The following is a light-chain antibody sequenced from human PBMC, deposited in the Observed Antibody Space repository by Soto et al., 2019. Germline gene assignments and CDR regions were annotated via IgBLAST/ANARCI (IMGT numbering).Light chain of an antibody. Sequence: QSALTQPASVSGSPGQSVTISCTGTSSDVVGYNDVSWYQQHPGKAPKLMIYDVSNRPSGVSNRFSGSKSGNTASLTISGLQAEDEADYYCSSYTSSSTVVFGGGTKLPVL. J-gene: IGLJ2*01. CDR3: SSYTSSSTVV. CDR1: SSDVVGYND. CDR2: DVS. V-gene: IGLV2-14*01.